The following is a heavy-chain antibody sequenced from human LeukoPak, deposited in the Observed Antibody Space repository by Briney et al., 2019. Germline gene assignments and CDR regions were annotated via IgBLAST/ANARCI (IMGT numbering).Heavy chain of an antibody. V-gene: IGHV1-18*01. D-gene: IGHD3-22*01. Sequence: ASVKVSCKASGYTLTSYGISWVRQAPGQGLEWMGWISAYNGNTNYAQKLQGRVTMTTDTSTSTAYMELRSLRSDDTAVYYCARALYYYDSSGYYHDAFDIWGQGTMVTVSS. J-gene: IGHJ3*02. CDR2: ISAYNGNT. CDR3: ARALYYYDSSGYYHDAFDI. CDR1: GYTLTSYG.